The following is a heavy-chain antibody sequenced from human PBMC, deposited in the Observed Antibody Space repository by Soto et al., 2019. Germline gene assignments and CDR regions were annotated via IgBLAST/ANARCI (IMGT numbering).Heavy chain of an antibody. J-gene: IGHJ4*02. D-gene: IGHD6-19*01. V-gene: IGHV3-23*01. CDR1: GFTFSSYA. Sequence: EVQLLESGGGLVQPGGSLRLSCAASGFTFSSYAMSWVRQAPGKGLERVSGITSSGDSTYYVDSVKGRFTISRDNSKNTLYLQMNSQRAEDTAVYFCAKDRRAVTAIYYYDNWGQGALVTVSS. CDR2: ITSSGDST. CDR3: AKDRRAVTAIYYYDN.